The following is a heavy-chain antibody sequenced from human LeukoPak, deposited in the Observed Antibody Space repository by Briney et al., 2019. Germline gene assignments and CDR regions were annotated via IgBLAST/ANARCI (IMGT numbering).Heavy chain of an antibody. V-gene: IGHV1-69*04. CDR3: ATEPGITMVRGVIDY. D-gene: IGHD3-10*01. CDR1: GGTFSSYA. CDR2: IIPILGIA. Sequence: ASVKVSCKASGGTFSSYAISWVRQAPGQGLEWVGRIIPILGIANYAQKFQGRVTITADKSTSTAYMELSSLRSEDTAVYYCATEPGITMVRGVIDYWGQGTLVTVSS. J-gene: IGHJ4*02.